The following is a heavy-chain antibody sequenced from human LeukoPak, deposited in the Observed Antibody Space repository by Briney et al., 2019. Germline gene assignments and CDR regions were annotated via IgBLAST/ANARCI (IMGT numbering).Heavy chain of an antibody. CDR3: ARGGSWSWDN. J-gene: IGHJ4*02. V-gene: IGHV3-7*01. CDR1: GFTFSSYA. CDR2: IKPDGSEK. Sequence: PGGSLRLSCAASGFTFSSYAVSWVRQAPGKGLEWVAIIKPDGSEKFYADSVRGRFTISRDNAKNSLYLQMNSLRADDTAVYYCARGGSWSWDNWGQGTLVTVSS. D-gene: IGHD2-8*02.